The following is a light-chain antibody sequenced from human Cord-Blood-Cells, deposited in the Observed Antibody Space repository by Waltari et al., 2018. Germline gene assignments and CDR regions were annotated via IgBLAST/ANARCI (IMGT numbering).Light chain of an antibody. CDR3: CSYAGSYTYV. CDR2: DVI. V-gene: IGLV2-11*01. CDR1: SSDVGGYHY. Sequence: QSALTQPRSVSGSPGQSVTISCTGTSSDVGGYHYVSWYQQHPGKAPKLMIFDVIKRPSGFPDRFSGSKSGNTASLTISGLQAEDEADYYCCSYAGSYTYVFGTGTKVTVL. J-gene: IGLJ1*01.